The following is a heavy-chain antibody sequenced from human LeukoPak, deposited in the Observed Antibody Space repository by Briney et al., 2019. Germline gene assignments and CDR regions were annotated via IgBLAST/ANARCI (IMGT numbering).Heavy chain of an antibody. J-gene: IGHJ4*02. Sequence: SGGSLRPSCAASGFAFSSYAMSWVRQAPGKGLEWVSTISGSGGSTYYADSVKGRFTISRDNSKNTLYLQMNSLRAEDTAVYYCAKVMSGYYYSMIDYWGQGTLVTVSS. CDR2: ISGSGGST. CDR1: GFAFSSYA. V-gene: IGHV3-23*01. D-gene: IGHD3-22*01. CDR3: AKVMSGYYYSMIDY.